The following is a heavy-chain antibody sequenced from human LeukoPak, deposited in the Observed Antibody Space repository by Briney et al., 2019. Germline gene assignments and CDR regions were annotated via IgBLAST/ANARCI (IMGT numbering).Heavy chain of an antibody. CDR3: ARDFAHDSNGSLLDC. CDR1: GFTFSDYS. Sequence: PGRSLRLSCAASGFTFSDYSMHWVRQAPGKGLEWVAVIAYDGSHKYFAGSVKGRFTISRDNSKNTLYLQMNSLRAEDTAVYYCARDFAHDSNGSLLDCWGQGTLVTVSS. J-gene: IGHJ4*02. D-gene: IGHD3-22*01. V-gene: IGHV3-30*04. CDR2: IAYDGSHK.